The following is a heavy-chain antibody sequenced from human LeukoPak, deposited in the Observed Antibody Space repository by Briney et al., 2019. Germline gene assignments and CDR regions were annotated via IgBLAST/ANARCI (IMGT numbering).Heavy chain of an antibody. CDR1: VYTFTGYY. D-gene: IGHD5-18*01. CDR3: EKGRKGSYGVGSIRFDY. Sequence: ASLNFSFKPSVYTFTGYYMHFVRQAPAPGLEWMAWIKPNSSGTNYAQKFHGTFTVTMHTPNSTAYMELSRLRSDDTAVYYGEKGRKGSYGVGSIRFDYWGQGTLVTVSS. J-gene: IGHJ4*02. V-gene: IGHV1-2*02. CDR2: IKPNSSGT.